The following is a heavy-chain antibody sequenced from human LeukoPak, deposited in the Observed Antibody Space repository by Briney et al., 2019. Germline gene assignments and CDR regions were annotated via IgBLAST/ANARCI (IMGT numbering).Heavy chain of an antibody. Sequence: QPGGSLRLSCAASGFTFSSYGMHWVRQAPGKGLEWVAFIRYDGSNKYYADSVKGRFTISRDNSKNTLYLQMNSLRAEDTAVYYCAKFCRDGYNLPFDYWGQGTLVTVSS. CDR3: AKFCRDGYNLPFDY. J-gene: IGHJ4*02. D-gene: IGHD5-24*01. CDR1: GFTFSSYG. CDR2: IRYDGSNK. V-gene: IGHV3-30*02.